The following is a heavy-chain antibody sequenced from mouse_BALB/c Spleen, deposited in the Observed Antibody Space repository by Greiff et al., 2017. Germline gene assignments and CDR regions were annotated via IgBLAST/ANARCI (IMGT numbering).Heavy chain of an antibody. D-gene: IGHD1-1*01. Sequence: EVHLVESGAELVRPGALVKLSCKASGFNIKDYYMHWVKQRPEQGLEWIGWIDPENGNTIYDPKFQGKASITADTSSNTAYLQLSSLTSEDTAVYYCAYYYGSSYYAMDYWGQGTSVTVSS. CDR3: AYYYGSSYYAMDY. CDR2: IDPENGNT. V-gene: IGHV14-1*02. CDR1: GFNIKDYY. J-gene: IGHJ4*01.